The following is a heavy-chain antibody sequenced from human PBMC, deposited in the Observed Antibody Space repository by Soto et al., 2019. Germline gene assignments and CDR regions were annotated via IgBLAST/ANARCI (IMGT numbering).Heavy chain of an antibody. V-gene: IGHV3-23*01. CDR1: GFTFSSYA. CDR3: AKARVSITIFGVITPAALDV. Sequence: PGGSLRLSCAASGFTFSSYAMSWVRQAPGKGLEWVSTIGGSSGGTYYADSVKGRFIISRDNSKSTLYLQMNTLRAEDAAVYYCAKARVSITIFGVITPAALDVWGKGTTVTVSS. D-gene: IGHD3-3*01. CDR2: IGGSSGGT. J-gene: IGHJ6*04.